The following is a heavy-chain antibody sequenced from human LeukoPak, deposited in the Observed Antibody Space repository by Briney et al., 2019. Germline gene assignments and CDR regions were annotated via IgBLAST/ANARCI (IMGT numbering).Heavy chain of an antibody. CDR1: GSSIRRYY. CDR2: IYYSGST. CDR3: ARLLRVGYCSTTTCNPFDP. Sequence: SETLSLTCTVSGSSIRRYYWSWIRQPPGKGLEWMGYIYYSGSTYYNPSLKSRVTISVDTSKNQFSLKLSSVTAADTAVYYCARLLRVGYCSTTTCNPFDPWGQGTLVTVSS. V-gene: IGHV4-59*12. D-gene: IGHD2-2*03. J-gene: IGHJ5*02.